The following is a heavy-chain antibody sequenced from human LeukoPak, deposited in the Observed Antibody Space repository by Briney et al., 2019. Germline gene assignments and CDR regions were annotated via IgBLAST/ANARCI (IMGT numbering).Heavy chain of an antibody. CDR1: GFSFSKYW. D-gene: IGHD4-17*01. CDR3: ARDVGWHGYYPLDY. Sequence: GGSLRLSCAASGFSFSKYWMSWVRQAPGKGLEWVANIDQDGSEDNYADSVAGRFTISRDNAKNSLYLQINSLRPEDTAVYHCARDVGWHGYYPLDYWGQGTQVTVSS. V-gene: IGHV3-7*01. CDR2: IDQDGSED. J-gene: IGHJ4*02.